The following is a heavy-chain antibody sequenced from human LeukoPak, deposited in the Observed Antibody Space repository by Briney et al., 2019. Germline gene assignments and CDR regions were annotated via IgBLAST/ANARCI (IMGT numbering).Heavy chain of an antibody. CDR3: AKWGDYDILTGYYDPDY. J-gene: IGHJ4*02. V-gene: IGHV3-23*01. D-gene: IGHD3-9*01. Sequence: QPGGSLRLSCAASGFTFSSYTWSWFRQAPGKGLQGFSAISGSGGSTYYADSVKGRFTISRDTSKNTLYLQMNSLRAEDTAVYYCAKWGDYDILTGYYDPDYWGQGTLVTVSS. CDR2: ISGSGGST. CDR1: GFTFSSYT.